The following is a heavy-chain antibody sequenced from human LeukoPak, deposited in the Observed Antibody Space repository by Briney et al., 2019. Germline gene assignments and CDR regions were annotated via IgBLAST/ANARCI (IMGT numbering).Heavy chain of an antibody. D-gene: IGHD1-26*01. V-gene: IGHV4-59*01. CDR2: IFYSGST. CDR1: GGSFSGYY. Sequence: SETLSLTCAVYGGSFSGYYWSWIRQPPGKGLEWIGYIFYSGSTNYNPSLKSRVTISVDTSKNQFSLKLTSVTAADTAVYYCARDSGSYPHWFAPWGQGTLVTVSS. CDR3: ARDSGSYPHWFAP. J-gene: IGHJ5*02.